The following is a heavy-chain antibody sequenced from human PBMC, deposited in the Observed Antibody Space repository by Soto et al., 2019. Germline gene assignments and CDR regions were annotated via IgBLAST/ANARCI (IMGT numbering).Heavy chain of an antibody. CDR2: IIPIFGTA. J-gene: IGHJ5*02. CDR3: ARETEYALRWFDP. Sequence: SVKVSCKASGGTFSSYAINWVRQAPGQGLEWMGGIIPIFGTANYAQKFQGRVTITADNSTRTAYMELSSLRSEDTAVYYCARETEYALRWFDPWGQGTLVTVSS. V-gene: IGHV1-69*06. D-gene: IGHD2-2*01. CDR1: GGTFSSYA.